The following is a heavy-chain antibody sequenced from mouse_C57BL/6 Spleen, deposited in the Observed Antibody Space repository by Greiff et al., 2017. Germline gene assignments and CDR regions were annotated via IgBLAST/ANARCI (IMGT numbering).Heavy chain of an antibody. V-gene: IGHV1-19*01. CDR2: INPYNGGT. J-gene: IGHJ4*01. CDR3: ARGYDYPRRAMDY. Sequence: EVQGVESGPVLVKPGASVKMSCKASGYTFTDYYMNWVKQSHGKSLEWIGVINPYNGGTSYNQKFKGKATLTVDKSSSTAYMELNSLTSEDSAVYYCARGYDYPRRAMDYWGQGTSVTVSS. CDR1: GYTFTDYY. D-gene: IGHD2-4*01.